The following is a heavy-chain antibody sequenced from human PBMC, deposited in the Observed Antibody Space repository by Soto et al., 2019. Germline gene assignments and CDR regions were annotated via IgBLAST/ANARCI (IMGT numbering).Heavy chain of an antibody. CDR2: ILPFLGRT. D-gene: IGHD5-18*01. CDR3: ARDVTAMEALYHYDT. V-gene: IGHV1-69*08. CDR1: GGTLNTYT. Sequence: QLQLVQSGAAVKKPGSSVKVSCNASGGTLNTYTISWVRQAPGQGLEWMGSILPFLGRTNYAKKFQGRVTITADQSTSTMELSGLRSEDTALYFCARDVTAMEALYHYDTWGQGTLVTVSS. J-gene: IGHJ5*02.